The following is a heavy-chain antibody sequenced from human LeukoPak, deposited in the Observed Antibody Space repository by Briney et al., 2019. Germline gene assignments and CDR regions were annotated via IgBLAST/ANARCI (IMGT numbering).Heavy chain of an antibody. Sequence: GGTLRLSCAASGFAFSNYGMNWVRQAPGKGLEWVSGITGSGGTTYYADSVKGRFTISRDNSKNTLYLQMNSPRAEDAAAYYCAKDGNWARFENWGQGTLVTVSS. V-gene: IGHV3-23*01. CDR3: AKDGNWARFEN. CDR1: GFAFSNYG. CDR2: ITGSGGTT. D-gene: IGHD7-27*01. J-gene: IGHJ4*02.